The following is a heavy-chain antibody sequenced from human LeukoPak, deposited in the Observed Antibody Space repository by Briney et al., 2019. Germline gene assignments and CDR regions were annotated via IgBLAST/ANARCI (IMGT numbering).Heavy chain of an antibody. CDR3: ARVREYSSSWYEKGDYFDY. J-gene: IGHJ4*02. Sequence: ASVKVSCKASGYTFTSYGISWVRPAPGQGLEWMGWISVYNGNTNYAQKLQGRVTMTTDTSTSTAYMELRSLRSDDTAVYYCARVREYSSSWYEKGDYFDYWGQGSLVTVSS. V-gene: IGHV1-18*04. CDR2: ISVYNGNT. D-gene: IGHD6-13*01. CDR1: GYTFTSYG.